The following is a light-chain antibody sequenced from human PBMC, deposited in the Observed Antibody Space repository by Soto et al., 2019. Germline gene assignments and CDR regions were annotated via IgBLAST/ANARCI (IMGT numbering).Light chain of an antibody. V-gene: IGKV3-20*01. J-gene: IGKJ5*01. CDR1: EIINSGY. CDR2: GAS. Sequence: TQSPATLSLSAGERATLFCRASEIINSGYLAWYQHKPGRAPRLLIYGASKRATGIPDRFSGSESGTDFTLTINSLEPEDSAVYYCQQYGSSPPFGQGTRLDIK. CDR3: QQYGSSPP.